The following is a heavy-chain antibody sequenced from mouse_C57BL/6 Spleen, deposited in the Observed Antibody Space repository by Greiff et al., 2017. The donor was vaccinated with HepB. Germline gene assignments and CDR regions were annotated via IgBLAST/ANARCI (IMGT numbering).Heavy chain of an antibody. J-gene: IGHJ2*01. CDR1: GYTFTDYE. CDR3: TRRPFIYYFDY. Sequence: QVQLQQSGAELVRPGASVTLSCKASGYTFTDYEMHWVKQTPVHGLEWIRAIDPETGGTAYNQKFKGKAILTADKSSSTAYMELRSLTSEDSAVYYCTRRPFIYYFDYWGQGTTLTVSS. V-gene: IGHV1-15*01. CDR2: IDPETGGT. D-gene: IGHD1-1*01.